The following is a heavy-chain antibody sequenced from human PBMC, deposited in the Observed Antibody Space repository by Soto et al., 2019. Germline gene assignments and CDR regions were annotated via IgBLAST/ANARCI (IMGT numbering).Heavy chain of an antibody. V-gene: IGHV3-23*01. Sequence: GGSLRLSCAASGFTFSSYAMSWVRQAPGKGLEWVSGISGSGSDTDFADSVKGRFTISRDNSKSTLYLNMNSLRAEDTAIYYCARERSYALSGSGTWFFEYWGQGTQVTVSS. D-gene: IGHD3-10*01. CDR3: ARERSYALSGSGTWFFEY. CDR2: ISGSGSDT. CDR1: GFTFSSYA. J-gene: IGHJ4*02.